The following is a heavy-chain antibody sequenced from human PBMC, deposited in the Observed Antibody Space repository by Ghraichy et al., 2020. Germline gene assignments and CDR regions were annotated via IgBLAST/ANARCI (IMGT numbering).Heavy chain of an antibody. Sequence: SVKVSCKASGGTFSSYAISWVRQAPGQGLEWMGGIIPIFGTANYAQKFQGRVTITADESTSTAYMELSSLRSEDTAVYYCAYSSQLGAFVDMDVWGQGTTVTVSS. CDR2: IIPIFGTA. D-gene: IGHD6-13*01. CDR3: AYSSQLGAFVDMDV. J-gene: IGHJ6*02. V-gene: IGHV1-69*13. CDR1: GGTFSSYA.